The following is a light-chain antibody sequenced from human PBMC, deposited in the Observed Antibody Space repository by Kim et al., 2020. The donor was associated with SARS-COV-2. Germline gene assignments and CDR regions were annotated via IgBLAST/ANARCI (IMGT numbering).Light chain of an antibody. CDR2: DAS. V-gene: IGKV1-39*01. Sequence: ASVGDRVTITCRASQSITNYLNWYQQKPGKAPNLLIYDASSLQSGVPSRFSGSGSGTDFTLTISRLQPEDFATYYCQQSYSTPRTFGQGTKVDIK. CDR3: QQSYSTPRT. J-gene: IGKJ1*01. CDR1: QSITNY.